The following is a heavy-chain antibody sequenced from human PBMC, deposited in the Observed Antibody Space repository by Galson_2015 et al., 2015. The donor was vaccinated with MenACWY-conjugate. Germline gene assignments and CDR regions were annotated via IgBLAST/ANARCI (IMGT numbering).Heavy chain of an antibody. Sequence: SLRLSCAASGITFSSYWMHWVRQAPGKGLVWVSRINSDGSSRSYADSVKGRFTTSRDNAKNTLYLQMSSLRPEDTAVYYCARDRDLSFDMWGQGTVVTVSS. CDR1: GITFSSYW. D-gene: IGHD2/OR15-2a*01. J-gene: IGHJ3*02. V-gene: IGHV3-74*01. CDR2: INSDGSSR. CDR3: ARDRDLSFDM.